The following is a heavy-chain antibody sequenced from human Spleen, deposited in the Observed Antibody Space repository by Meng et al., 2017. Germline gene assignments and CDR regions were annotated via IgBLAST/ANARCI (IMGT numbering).Heavy chain of an antibody. D-gene: IGHD3-10*01. CDR2: IYYSESS. J-gene: IGHJ2*01. Sequence: LHERVDPLSPPWAPPLPPGVFYGASFSGYYCSWIRPPPGKGLEWIEYIYYSESSHYNPSHKNRVTMSVDPSKNQFSLKLISVTAVDTAVYYCARKTPGIWYFDLWGRGTLVTVSS. V-gene: IGHV4-34*01. CDR1: GASFSGYY. CDR3: ARKTPGIWYFDL.